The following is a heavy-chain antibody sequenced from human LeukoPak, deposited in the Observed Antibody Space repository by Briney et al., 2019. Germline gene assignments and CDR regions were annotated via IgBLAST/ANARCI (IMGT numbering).Heavy chain of an antibody. Sequence: SETLSLTCTVSGGSISSSSYYWGWIRQPPGKGLEWIGSIYYSGSTYYNPSLKSRVTISVDTSKNQFSLKLSSVTAADTAVYYCARGPPVDTAMASFGNWFDPWGQGTLVTVSS. CDR2: IYYSGST. CDR3: ARGPPVDTAMASFGNWFDP. D-gene: IGHD5-18*01. CDR1: GGSISSSSYY. J-gene: IGHJ5*02. V-gene: IGHV4-39*01.